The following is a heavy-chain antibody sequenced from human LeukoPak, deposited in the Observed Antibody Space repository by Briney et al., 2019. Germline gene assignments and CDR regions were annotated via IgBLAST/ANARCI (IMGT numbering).Heavy chain of an antibody. J-gene: IGHJ4*02. CDR1: GYTFTGYY. D-gene: IGHD3-16*02. CDR3: ARDSPSYEGSYDYVWGSYRYIGGGDWSY. CDR2: INPNSGGT. Sequence: ASVKVSCKASGYTFTGYYMHWVRQAPGQGLEWMGWINPNSGGTNYAQKFQGRVTMTRGTSISTAYMELSRLRSDDTAVYYCARDSPSYEGSYDYVWGSYRYIGGGDWSYWGQGTLVTVSS. V-gene: IGHV1-2*02.